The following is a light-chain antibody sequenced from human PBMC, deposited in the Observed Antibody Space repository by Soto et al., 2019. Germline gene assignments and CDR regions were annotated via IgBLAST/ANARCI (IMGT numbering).Light chain of an antibody. Sequence: QSALTQPASVSGSPGQWITMSCTGASSDFGNYNYVSWYQQHPGKAPKLIIYDVSNRPSGVSNRFSGSKSGNTASLTISGLQAEDEADYYCSSYTSSTTLYVFGTGTKLTVL. CDR1: SSDFGNYNY. J-gene: IGLJ1*01. CDR2: DVS. V-gene: IGLV2-14*03. CDR3: SSYTSSTTLYV.